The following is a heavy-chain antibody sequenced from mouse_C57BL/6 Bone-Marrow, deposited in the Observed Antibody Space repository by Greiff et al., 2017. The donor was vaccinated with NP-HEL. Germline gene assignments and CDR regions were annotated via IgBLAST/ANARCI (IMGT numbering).Heavy chain of an antibody. D-gene: IGHD1-1*01. CDR2: IYPGDGDT. V-gene: IGHV1-82*01. Sequence: QVQLKQSGPELVKPGASVKISCKASGYAFSSSWMNWVKQRPGKGLEWIGRIYPGDGDTNYNGKFKGKATLTADKSSSTAYMQLSSLTSEDSAVYFCARSGITTVVDWYFDVWGTGTTVTVSS. CDR1: GYAFSSSW. CDR3: ARSGITTVVDWYFDV. J-gene: IGHJ1*03.